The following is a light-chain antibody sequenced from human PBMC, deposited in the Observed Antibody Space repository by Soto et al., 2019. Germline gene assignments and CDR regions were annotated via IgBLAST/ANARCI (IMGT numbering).Light chain of an antibody. J-gene: IGKJ1*01. CDR2: DAY. V-gene: IGKV3-20*01. Sequence: EIVLTQSPDTLSLSPGDRSTLSCRASQSVCHMFLAWFQQKPGQAPRLLIFDAYRRATGIPDRFSGSGSGTNFALTISRLEPEDFALYYCHQYASSFGTFGQGTKVDIK. CDR3: HQYASSFGT. CDR1: QSVCHMF.